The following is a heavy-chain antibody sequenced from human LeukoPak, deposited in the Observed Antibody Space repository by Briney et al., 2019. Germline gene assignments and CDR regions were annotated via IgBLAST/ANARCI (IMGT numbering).Heavy chain of an antibody. CDR2: ISWNSGSI. V-gene: IGHV3-9*01. CDR1: GFTVSSNY. J-gene: IGHJ4*02. D-gene: IGHD3-22*01. Sequence: GGSLRLSCAASGFTVSSNYMSWVRQAPGKGLEWVSGISWNSGSIGYADSVKGRFTISRDNAKNSLYLQMNSLRAEDTALYYCARSRDDSSGYYYTSFDYWGQGTLVTVSS. CDR3: ARSRDDSSGYYYTSFDY.